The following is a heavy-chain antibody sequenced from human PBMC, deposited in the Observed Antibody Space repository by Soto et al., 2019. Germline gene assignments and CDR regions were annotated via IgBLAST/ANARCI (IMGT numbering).Heavy chain of an antibody. CDR1: GYTFTSYG. CDR2: ISAYNGNT. Sequence: ASVKVSCKASGYTFTSYGISWVRQAPGQGLEWMGWISAYNGNTNYAQKLQGRVTMTTDTSTSTAYMELRSLRSDDTAVYYCARVAVVGATGGAFDFWGQGTMVTVSS. D-gene: IGHD1-26*01. CDR3: ARVAVVGATGGAFDF. V-gene: IGHV1-18*01. J-gene: IGHJ3*01.